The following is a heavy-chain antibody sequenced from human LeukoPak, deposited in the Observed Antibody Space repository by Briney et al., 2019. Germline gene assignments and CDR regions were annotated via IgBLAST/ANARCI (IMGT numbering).Heavy chain of an antibody. V-gene: IGHV6-1*01. CDR1: GDSVSSNIIA. CDR2: TYYRSKWFN. J-gene: IGHJ3*01. CDR3: ARGRYSGFDF. D-gene: IGHD1-14*01. Sequence: QTLSHTRAMSGDSVSSNIIASNWTRQSPSGGLGWLGRTYYRSKWFNEYAVSVSGRINVNLDTSTNQLSLQLHSVTPEDTAVYYCARGRYSGFDFWGQGTMVTVSS.